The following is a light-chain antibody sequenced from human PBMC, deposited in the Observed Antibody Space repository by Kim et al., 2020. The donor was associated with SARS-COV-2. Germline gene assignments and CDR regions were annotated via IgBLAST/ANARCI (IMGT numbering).Light chain of an antibody. CDR2: GVS. Sequence: EIVLTQSPGTLSLSPGEGATLSCRASQNLGSSYLAWYQQKPGQAPRLVIYGVSSRVTGIPDRFSGGGSGTGFTLTINRLEPEDFGVYFCHQYGTSPYTFGQGTKLEI. J-gene: IGKJ2*01. CDR3: HQYGTSPYT. V-gene: IGKV3-20*01. CDR1: QNLGSSY.